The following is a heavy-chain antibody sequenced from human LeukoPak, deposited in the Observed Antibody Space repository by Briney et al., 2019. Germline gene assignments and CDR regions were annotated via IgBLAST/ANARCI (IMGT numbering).Heavy chain of an antibody. CDR2: MSSDGIKT. CDR3: AKDHAGTGRAFEY. Sequence: GGSLRLSCAASGFSVSSNYMSWVRQAPGKGLEWVALMSSDGIKTYYADSVKGRFTISRDSSKDTLYLQMSSLRADDTAVYYCAKDHAGTGRAFEYWGQGTLVTVSS. J-gene: IGHJ4*02. V-gene: IGHV3-30*18. D-gene: IGHD1-1*01. CDR1: GFSVSSNY.